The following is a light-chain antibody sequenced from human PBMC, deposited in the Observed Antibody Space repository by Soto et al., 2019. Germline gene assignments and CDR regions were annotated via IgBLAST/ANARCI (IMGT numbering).Light chain of an antibody. CDR2: SNN. Sequence: QSVLTQSPSASGTPGQRVTISCSGRSSNIGSNYVYWYQQLPGTAPKLLIYSNNQRPSGVPDRFSGSKSGTSASLAISGLRSEDEADYYCAAWDDSLSGPVFGGGTKLTVL. CDR3: AAWDDSLSGPV. CDR1: SSNIGSNY. V-gene: IGLV1-47*02. J-gene: IGLJ3*02.